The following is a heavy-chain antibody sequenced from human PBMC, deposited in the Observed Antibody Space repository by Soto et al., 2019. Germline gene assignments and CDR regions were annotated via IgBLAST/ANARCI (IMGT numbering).Heavy chain of an antibody. D-gene: IGHD3-22*01. CDR2: VHYSGGT. CDR3: ARGYYDSRGQSNTFDV. V-gene: IGHV4-59*01. CDR1: GASISSSY. J-gene: IGHJ3*01. Sequence: SETLSLTCTVSGASISSSYWSWIRQSPGKGLEWIGYVHYSGGTKDNPSLNGRVSLSIDTSKNQFSLKLSSVAAADTAVYYCARGYYDSRGQSNTFDVWGQGTMVTVS.